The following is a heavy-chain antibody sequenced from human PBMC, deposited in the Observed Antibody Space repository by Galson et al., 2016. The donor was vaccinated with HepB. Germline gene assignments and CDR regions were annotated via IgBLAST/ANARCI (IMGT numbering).Heavy chain of an antibody. V-gene: IGHV5-51*01. CDR1: GYNFNNYW. D-gene: IGHD6-13*01. J-gene: IGHJ3*01. CDR2: IYPDDSDT. Sequence: QSGAEVKKPGESLKISCKGSGYNFNNYWIGWVSQMPGKGLEWMGIIYPDDSDTRYSPSFQGHFTISVDQSISTAYLQWRSLKASDTAMYYCARPVAAAGTHSFHLWGQVTIVTVSS. CDR3: ARPVAAAGTHSFHL.